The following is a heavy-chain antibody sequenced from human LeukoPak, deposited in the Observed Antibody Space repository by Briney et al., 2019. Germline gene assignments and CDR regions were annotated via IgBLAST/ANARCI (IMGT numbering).Heavy chain of an antibody. Sequence: ASVKVSCKASGGTFSSYAISWVRQAPGQGLEWMGWISAYNGNTNYAQKLQGRVTMTTDTSTSTAYMELRSLRSDDTAVYYCASEATTARFDPWGQGTLVTVSS. J-gene: IGHJ5*02. D-gene: IGHD5-24*01. CDR1: GGTFSSYA. CDR3: ASEATTARFDP. CDR2: ISAYNGNT. V-gene: IGHV1-18*01.